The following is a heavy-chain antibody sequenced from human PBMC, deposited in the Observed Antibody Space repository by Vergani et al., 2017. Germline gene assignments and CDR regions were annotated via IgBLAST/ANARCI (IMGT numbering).Heavy chain of an antibody. CDR1: GFTFSDYY. CDR2: ISSSSSYT. V-gene: IGHV3-11*05. D-gene: IGHD4/OR15-4a*01. CDR3: ARSENFVSYGAYYYYGMDV. J-gene: IGHJ6*02. Sequence: QVQLVESGGGLVKPGGSLRLSCAASGFTFSDYYMSCIRQAPGKGLEWVSYISSSSSYTNYADSVKGRFTIPRDNAKNSLYLQMNSLRAEDTAVYYCARSENFVSYGAYYYYGMDVWGQGTTVTVSS.